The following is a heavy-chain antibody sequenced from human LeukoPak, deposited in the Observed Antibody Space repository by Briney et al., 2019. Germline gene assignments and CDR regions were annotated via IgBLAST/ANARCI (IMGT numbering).Heavy chain of an antibody. D-gene: IGHD4-17*01. CDR3: ARTYGDLQNDYYYYGMDV. J-gene: IGHJ6*02. Sequence: GGSLRLSCAASGFTFSSHGMHWVRQVPGKGLEWVANIRQDGSEKYYADSVKGRFTISRDNAKNSLYLQMNSLRAEDTAVYYCARTYGDLQNDYYYYGMDVWGQGTTVTVSS. V-gene: IGHV3-7*01. CDR1: GFTFSSHG. CDR2: IRQDGSEK.